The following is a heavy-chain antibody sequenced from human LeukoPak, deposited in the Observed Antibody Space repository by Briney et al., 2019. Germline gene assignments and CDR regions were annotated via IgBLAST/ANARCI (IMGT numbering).Heavy chain of an antibody. CDR2: ISAYNGNT. V-gene: IGHV1-18*01. D-gene: IGHD1-26*01. CDR1: GYTFTSYG. Sequence: ASVKVSCKASGYTFTSYGISWVRQAPGQGLEWMGWISAYNGNTNYAQKFQGRVTMTRNTSISTAYMELSSLRSEDTAVYYCAVGANDYWGQGTLVTVSS. CDR3: AVGANDY. J-gene: IGHJ4*02.